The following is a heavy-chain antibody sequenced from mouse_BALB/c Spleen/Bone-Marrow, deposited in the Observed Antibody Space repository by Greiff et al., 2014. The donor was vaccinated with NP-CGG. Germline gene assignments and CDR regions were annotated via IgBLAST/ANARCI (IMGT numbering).Heavy chain of an antibody. Sequence: LVESGPELVKPGALVKISCKASGYTFTSYDINWVKQRPGQGLEWIGWIYPGDGSTKYNEKFKGKATLTADKSSSTAYMQLSSLTSENSAVYFCAGWEDGFPCSFDSWGQGTTLTVSS. CDR3: AGWEDGFPCSFDS. CDR2: IYPGDGST. J-gene: IGHJ2*01. D-gene: IGHD2-3*01. V-gene: IGHV1S33*01. CDR1: GYTFTSYD.